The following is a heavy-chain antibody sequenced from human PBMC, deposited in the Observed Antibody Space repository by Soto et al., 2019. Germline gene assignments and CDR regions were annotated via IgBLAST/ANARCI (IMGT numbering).Heavy chain of an antibody. CDR3: AKDGGFAFAH. Sequence: LRLSCAASGFTFSSYGMHWVRQAPGKGLEWVAVISYDGSNKYYADSVKGRFTISRDNSKNTLYLQMNSLRAEDTAVYYCAKDGGFAFAHWGQGTLVTVSS. V-gene: IGHV3-30*18. CDR1: GFTFSSYG. CDR2: ISYDGSNK. J-gene: IGHJ5*02. D-gene: IGHD3-16*01.